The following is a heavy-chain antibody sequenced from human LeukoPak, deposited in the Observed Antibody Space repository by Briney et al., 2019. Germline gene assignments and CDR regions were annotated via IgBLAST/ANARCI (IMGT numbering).Heavy chain of an antibody. V-gene: IGHV3-73*01. CDR2: IRSKVNNYAT. D-gene: IGHD6-13*01. CDR1: GFTFSGSA. Sequence: GGSLKLSCAASGFTFSGSAMHWVRQASGKGLEWVGRIRSKVNNYATAYAASMKGRFTISRDDSKNTAYLQMNSLRAEDTAVYYCAKDSSSWYEDLDYWGQGTLVTVSS. J-gene: IGHJ4*02. CDR3: AKDSSSWYEDLDY.